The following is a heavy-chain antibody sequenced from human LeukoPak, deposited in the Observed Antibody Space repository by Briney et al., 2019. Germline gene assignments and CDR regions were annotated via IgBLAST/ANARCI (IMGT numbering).Heavy chain of an antibody. J-gene: IGHJ4*02. Sequence: LETLSLTCTVSGGSISSNYWSWIRQLPGKELEWIGYIYYSGSTNYNPSLKSRVTISVDTSKNQFSLKLSSVTAADTAMYYCARIRVAVAGFDYWGQGTLVTVSS. CDR3: ARIRVAVAGFDY. CDR1: GGSISSNY. V-gene: IGHV4-59*01. CDR2: IYYSGST. D-gene: IGHD6-19*01.